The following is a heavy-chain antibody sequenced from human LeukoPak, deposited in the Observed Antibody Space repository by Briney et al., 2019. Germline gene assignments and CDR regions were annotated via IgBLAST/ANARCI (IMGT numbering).Heavy chain of an antibody. D-gene: IGHD3-22*01. Sequence: PPGGSLRLSCAASGFTFSSYWMSWVRQAPGKGLEWVANIKQDGSEKYYVDSVKGRSTISRDNAKNSLYLQMNSLRAEDTAVYYCARGVSRGYYDSSGYWNYWGQGTLVTVSS. CDR3: ARGVSRGYYDSSGYWNY. J-gene: IGHJ4*02. V-gene: IGHV3-7*01. CDR1: GFTFSSYW. CDR2: IKQDGSEK.